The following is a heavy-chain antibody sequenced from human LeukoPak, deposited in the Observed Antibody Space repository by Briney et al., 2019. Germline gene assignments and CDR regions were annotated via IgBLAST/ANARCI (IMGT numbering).Heavy chain of an antibody. CDR2: IIPIFGTA. CDR3: ARAGYDSSGYYYYFDY. V-gene: IGHV1-69*01. Sequence: ASVKVSCKASGGTFSSYAISWVRQAPGRGLEWMGGIIPIFGTANYAQKFQGRVTITADESTSTAYMELSSLRSEDTAVYYCARAGYDSSGYYYYFDYWGQGTLVTVSS. J-gene: IGHJ4*02. D-gene: IGHD3-22*01. CDR1: GGTFSSYA.